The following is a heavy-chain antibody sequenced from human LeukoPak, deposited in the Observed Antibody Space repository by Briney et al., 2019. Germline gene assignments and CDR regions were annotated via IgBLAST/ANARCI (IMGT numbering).Heavy chain of an antibody. Sequence: GGSLRLSCAASGFTFSSYSMNWVRQAPGKGLEWVSSISSSNNYIYYADSVKGRFTISRDNAKNSLYLQMNSLRAEDTAVYYCARGAIAAAGEYYFDYWGQGTLVTVSS. CDR3: ARGAIAAAGEYYFDY. J-gene: IGHJ4*02. CDR1: GFTFSSYS. V-gene: IGHV3-21*01. D-gene: IGHD6-13*01. CDR2: ISSSNNYI.